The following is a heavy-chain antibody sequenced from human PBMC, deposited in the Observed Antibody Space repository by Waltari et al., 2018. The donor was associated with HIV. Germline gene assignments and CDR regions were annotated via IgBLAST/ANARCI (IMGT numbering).Heavy chain of an antibody. CDR2: INPNRGGT. CDR3: ARDRARTTDYYYYGMDV. Sequence: QVQLVQSGAEVKKPGASVKVSCQASGHPFTGYYMPWVRQAPGQGLEWMGWINPNRGGTNYAQKFQGRVTMTRDTSISTAYMELSRLRSDDTAVYYCARDRARTTDYYYYGMDVWGQGTTVTVSS. CDR1: GHPFTGYY. J-gene: IGHJ6*02. D-gene: IGHD1-7*01. V-gene: IGHV1-2*02.